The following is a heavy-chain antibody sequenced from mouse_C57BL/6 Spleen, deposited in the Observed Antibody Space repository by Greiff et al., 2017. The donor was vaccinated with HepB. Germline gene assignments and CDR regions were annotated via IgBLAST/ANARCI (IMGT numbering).Heavy chain of an antibody. CDR1: GYTFTSYG. CDR3: ARGATVVATHYYAMDY. D-gene: IGHD1-1*01. CDR2: IYPRSGNT. Sequence: VQLQQSGAELARPGASVKLSCKASGYTFTSYGISWVKQRTGQGLEWIGEIYPRSGNTYYNEKFKGKATLTADKSSSTAYMELRSLTSEDSAVYFCARGATVVATHYYAMDYWGQGTSVTVSS. J-gene: IGHJ4*01. V-gene: IGHV1-81*01.